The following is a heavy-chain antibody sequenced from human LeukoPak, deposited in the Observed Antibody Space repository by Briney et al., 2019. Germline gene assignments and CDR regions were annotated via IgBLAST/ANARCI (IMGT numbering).Heavy chain of an antibody. CDR3: AKYSDSTGAHYFDY. D-gene: IGHD2/OR15-2a*01. Sequence: PGGSLRLSCAASGFTVSSNYMSWVRQAPGKGLEWVSVIYSGGSTYYANSVKGRFTISRDNSKNTLSLQMNSLRVEDTALYYCAKYSDSTGAHYFDYWGQGTLVTVSS. J-gene: IGHJ4*02. V-gene: IGHV3-53*01. CDR1: GFTVSSNY. CDR2: IYSGGST.